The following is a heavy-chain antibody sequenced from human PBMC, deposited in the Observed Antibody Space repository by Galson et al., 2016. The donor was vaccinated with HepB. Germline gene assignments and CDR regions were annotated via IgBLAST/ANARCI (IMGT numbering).Heavy chain of an antibody. CDR2: VAYDGVSK. J-gene: IGHJ3*01. Sequence: SLRLSCAVSGVTVYNNYMSWVRQAPGKGLEWVAIVAYDGVSKYHADSVKGRFTISRDNSKKTVFLQMNSLRPEDTAVYYCVRDGGLGYCTGGICSSAGFDLWGHGTMVTVSA. D-gene: IGHD2-8*02. CDR1: GVTVYNNY. CDR3: VRDGGLGYCTGGICSSAGFDL. V-gene: IGHV3-30*03.